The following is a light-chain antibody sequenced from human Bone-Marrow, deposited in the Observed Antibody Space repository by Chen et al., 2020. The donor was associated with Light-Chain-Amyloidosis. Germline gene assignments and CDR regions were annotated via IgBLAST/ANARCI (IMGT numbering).Light chain of an antibody. CDR3: QVWDRSSDRPV. V-gene: IGLV3-21*02. J-gene: IGLJ3*02. CDR1: NIGSTS. Sequence: SYVLTQPSSVSVAPGQTATSACGGNNIGSTSVHWYQQTPGQAPLLVVYDDSDRPSGIPVRLSGSSSGNTATLTMSRVEAGDEADYCCQVWDRSSDRPVFGGGTKLTVL. CDR2: DDS.